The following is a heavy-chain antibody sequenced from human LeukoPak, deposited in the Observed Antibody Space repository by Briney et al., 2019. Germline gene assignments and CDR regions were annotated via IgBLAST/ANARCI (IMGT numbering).Heavy chain of an antibody. CDR3: ARAYSSSWYREGGGPNWFDP. Sequence: PSETLSLTCTVSGGSISSSSYYWGWIRQPPGKGLEWIGSIYHSGSTYYNPSLKSRVTISVDTSKNQFSLKLSSVTAADTAVYYCARAYSSSWYREGGGPNWFDPWGQGTLVTVSS. V-gene: IGHV4-39*07. D-gene: IGHD6-13*01. CDR2: IYHSGST. J-gene: IGHJ5*02. CDR1: GGSISSSSYY.